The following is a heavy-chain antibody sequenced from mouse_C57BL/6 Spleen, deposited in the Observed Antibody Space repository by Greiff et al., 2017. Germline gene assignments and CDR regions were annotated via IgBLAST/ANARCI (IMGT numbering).Heavy chain of an antibody. CDR1: GFTFSDYG. Sequence: EVQGVESGGGLVKPGGSLKLSCAASGFTFSDYGMHWVRQAPEKGLEWVAYISSGSSTIYYADTVKGRFTISRDNAKNTLFLQMTSLRSEDTAMYYCARESSSQLGWYFDVWGTGTTVTVSS. D-gene: IGHD3-3*01. J-gene: IGHJ1*03. CDR3: ARESSSQLGWYFDV. CDR2: ISSGSSTI. V-gene: IGHV5-17*01.